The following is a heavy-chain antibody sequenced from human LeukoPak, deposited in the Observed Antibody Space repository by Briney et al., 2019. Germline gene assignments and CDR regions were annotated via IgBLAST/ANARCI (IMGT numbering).Heavy chain of an antibody. J-gene: IGHJ4*02. CDR1: GGSISSYS. Sequence: ASETLSLTCTVSGGSISSYSWSWMRQPAGKGLEWIGRIYPRESPNYNPSLKNRVIMSVDKSKNQFSLKLRSVTAADTAVYYCAREWHHVFDYWGQGNLVTVSS. CDR3: AREWHHVFDY. V-gene: IGHV4-4*07. D-gene: IGHD5-12*01. CDR2: IYPRESP.